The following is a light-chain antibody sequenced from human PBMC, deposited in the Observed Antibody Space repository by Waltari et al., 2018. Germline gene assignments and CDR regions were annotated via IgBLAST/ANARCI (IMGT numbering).Light chain of an antibody. Sequence: DIQMTQSPSSLSASVGERVTITCRASQSISNYLNWYQQKPGKAPKLLIYAASDLQSGVPSRFSGSGSGTAFTLTISSLQPEDFATYYCQQSYSSPLFTFGPGTKVDIK. V-gene: IGKV1-39*01. CDR3: QQSYSSPLFT. CDR2: AAS. J-gene: IGKJ3*01. CDR1: QSISNY.